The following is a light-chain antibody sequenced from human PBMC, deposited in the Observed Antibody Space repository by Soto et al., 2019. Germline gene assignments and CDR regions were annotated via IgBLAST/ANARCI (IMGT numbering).Light chain of an antibody. V-gene: IGKV3-11*01. J-gene: IGKJ1*01. Sequence: IVLTQSPATLAWVPGDRVTLSCRASQYINTRLAWYQHRPGQAPRLLIYQTSIRAAGIPARFSASGSGTDFTLTISDVQPEDFALYYCHQRQSWPRTFGQGTKVDIK. CDR3: HQRQSWPRT. CDR1: QYINTR. CDR2: QTS.